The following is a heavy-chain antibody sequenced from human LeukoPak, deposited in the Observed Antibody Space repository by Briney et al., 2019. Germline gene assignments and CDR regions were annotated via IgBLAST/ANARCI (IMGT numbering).Heavy chain of an antibody. D-gene: IGHD5-18*01. CDR2: LYIGGNT. CDR3: MTAAGYNFGQY. Sequence: TGGPLRLSCAASGLTVNNNYMNWVRQAPGKGLEWVSALYIGGNTYYADSVRGRFTISRDNSKNTLYLQMNSLRAEDTAIYYCMTAAGYNFGQYWGQGTLVTVSS. CDR1: GLTVNNNY. V-gene: IGHV3-53*01. J-gene: IGHJ4*02.